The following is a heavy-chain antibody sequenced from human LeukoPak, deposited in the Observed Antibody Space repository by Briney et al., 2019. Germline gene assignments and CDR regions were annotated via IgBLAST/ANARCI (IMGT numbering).Heavy chain of an antibody. V-gene: IGHV4-31*03. CDR1: SGSISSGVYY. Sequence: SQALSLTCPVSSGSISSGVYYWSWIRQHPGKGLEWIGYIYYSGSTYYNPSLKSRVTISVDTSKNQFSLKLSSVTAADTAVYYCARGVRWLQLSYFDYWGQGTLVTVSS. D-gene: IGHD5-24*01. J-gene: IGHJ4*02. CDR3: ARGVRWLQLSYFDY. CDR2: IYYSGST.